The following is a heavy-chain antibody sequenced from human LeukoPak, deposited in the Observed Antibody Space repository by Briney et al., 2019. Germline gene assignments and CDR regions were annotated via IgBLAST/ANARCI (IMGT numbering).Heavy chain of an antibody. D-gene: IGHD1-14*01. CDR3: TTSKFDY. V-gene: IGHV3-74*01. Sequence: GGSLRLSCAASGFTFSSYWMNWVRQGPGKGLVWVARISGDGSSTSTSYADSVKGRFTISRDNAKRTLYLQMNSLRVEDTAVYYCTTSKFDYWGQGILVTVSS. CDR2: ISGDGSSTST. J-gene: IGHJ4*02. CDR1: GFTFSSYW.